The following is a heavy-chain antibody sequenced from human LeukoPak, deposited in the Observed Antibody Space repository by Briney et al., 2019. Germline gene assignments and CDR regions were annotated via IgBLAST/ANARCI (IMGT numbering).Heavy chain of an antibody. D-gene: IGHD6-19*01. V-gene: IGHV4-39*01. CDR3: AREYSSGHFDY. CDR2: IYYSGST. Sequence: SETLSLTCTVSGGSISSTSYYWGWIRQPPGKGLEWIGSIYYSGSTYYNPSLKSRVTISVDTSKNQFSLKLSSVTAADTAVSYCAREYSSGHFDYWGQGTLVTVSS. CDR1: GGSISSTSYY. J-gene: IGHJ4*02.